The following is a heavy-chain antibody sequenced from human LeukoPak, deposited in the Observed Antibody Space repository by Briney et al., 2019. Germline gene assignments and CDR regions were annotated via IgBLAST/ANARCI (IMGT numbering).Heavy chain of an antibody. CDR1: GFTFSSYA. J-gene: IGHJ4*02. CDR2: ISGSGGST. V-gene: IGHV3-23*01. CDR3: ARDNDLLRYFDWPLDY. D-gene: IGHD3-9*01. Sequence: QPGGSLRLSCAASGFTFSSYAMSWVRQAPGKGLEWVSAISGSGGSTYYADSVKGRFTISRDNSKNTLYLQMNSLRAEDTAVYYCARDNDLLRYFDWPLDYWGQGTLVTVSS.